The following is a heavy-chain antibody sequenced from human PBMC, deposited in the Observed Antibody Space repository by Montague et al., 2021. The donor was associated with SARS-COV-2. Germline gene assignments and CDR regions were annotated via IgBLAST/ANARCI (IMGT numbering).Heavy chain of an antibody. J-gene: IGHJ4*02. Sequence: SETLYLTCTVSDGSISSGSYYWGWIRQPPGKGLEWIGSIYYSGSTYKNPSLKSRVTLSVDTSESHFSLKLSSVTAADTAVYYCARERSSGWDWGQGTLVTVSS. CDR1: DGSISSGSYY. D-gene: IGHD6-19*01. CDR2: IYYSGST. V-gene: IGHV4-39*07. CDR3: ARERSSGWD.